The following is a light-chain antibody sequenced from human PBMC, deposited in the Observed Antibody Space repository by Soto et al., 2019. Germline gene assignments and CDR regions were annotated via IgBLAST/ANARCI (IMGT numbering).Light chain of an antibody. J-gene: IGKJ1*01. CDR3: QQYTGPPTT. Sequence: EIVLTQSPGTLSLSPGERATLSCRASEGVASNYLAWYQHKPGQAPRLLFFGASNRAAGIPDRFSGSGSGTDFTLTITRLEPEDSAVYFCQQYTGPPTTFGQGTKVDI. CDR1: EGVASNY. CDR2: GAS. V-gene: IGKV3-20*01.